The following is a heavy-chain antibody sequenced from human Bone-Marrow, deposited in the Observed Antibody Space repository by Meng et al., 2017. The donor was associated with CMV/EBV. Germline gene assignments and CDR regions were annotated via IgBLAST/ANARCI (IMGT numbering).Heavy chain of an antibody. Sequence: ASVKVSCKASGYTFTSYDINWVRQATGQGLEWMGWMNPNSGNTGYAQKFQGRVTMTRNNSISTAYMELSSLRSEDTAVYYRARGGATSLGSAFDIWGQGTMVTVSS. CDR3: ARGGATSLGSAFDI. D-gene: IGHD1-26*01. CDR1: GYTFTSYD. CDR2: MNPNSGNT. J-gene: IGHJ3*02. V-gene: IGHV1-8*01.